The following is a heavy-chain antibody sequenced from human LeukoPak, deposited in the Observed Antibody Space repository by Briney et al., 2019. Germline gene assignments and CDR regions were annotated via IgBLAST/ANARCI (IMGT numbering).Heavy chain of an antibody. CDR2: IYYSGST. D-gene: IGHD3-10*01. CDR1: GGSLSSGEYY. J-gene: IGHJ4*02. V-gene: IGHV4-30-4*01. Sequence: PSETPSHTCTVSGGSLSSGEYYWSWISQPPGKCLEWIGYIYYSGSTYYNPSLMSRVNISVDTSKNQFSLKLTSVTAADTAVYYCATSMVRGICFYWGQGTLVTVSS. CDR3: ATSMVRGICFY.